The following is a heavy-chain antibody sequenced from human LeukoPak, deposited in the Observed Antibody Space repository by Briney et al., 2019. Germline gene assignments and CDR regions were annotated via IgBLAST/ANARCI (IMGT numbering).Heavy chain of an antibody. CDR2: ISGSGGST. CDR1: GFTFSSYG. D-gene: IGHD3-10*01. Sequence: GGSLRLSCAASGFTFSSYGMSWVRQAPGKGLEWVSAISGSGGSTYYADSVKGRFTISRDNYKNTMYLQMNSLRAEDTAVYYCTTGTRYYYGSGSPMTPPDYWGQGTLVTVSS. CDR3: TTGTRYYYGSGSPMTPPDY. V-gene: IGHV3-23*01. J-gene: IGHJ4*02.